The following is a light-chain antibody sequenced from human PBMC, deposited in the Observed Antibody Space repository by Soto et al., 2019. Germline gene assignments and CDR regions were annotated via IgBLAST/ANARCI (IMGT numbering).Light chain of an antibody. CDR3: SSYTAYTTLWV. CDR2: GVS. J-gene: IGLJ3*02. CDR1: ASDIGNYNY. V-gene: IGLV2-14*01. Sequence: QSALTQPASVSGSPGQSITISCTGTASDIGNYNYVSWYQLHPGKASKLLIYGVSNRPSGVSNRFSGSKSGNAASLTISGLQAEDEADYYCSSYTAYTTLWVFGGGTKVTVL.